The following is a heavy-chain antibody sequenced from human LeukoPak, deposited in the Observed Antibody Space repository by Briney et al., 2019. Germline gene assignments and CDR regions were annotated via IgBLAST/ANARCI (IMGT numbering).Heavy chain of an antibody. V-gene: IGHV5-51*01. J-gene: IGHJ5*02. D-gene: IGHD2-15*01. CDR1: GYSFTSYW. Sequence: GESLKISCKGSGYSFTSYWIGWVRQMPGKGLQWMGIIYPGDSDTRYNPSFQGQVTISADKSISTHYLQWSSLKASDTAMYYCGRRVVAENWFDPWGQGTLVTVSS. CDR3: GRRVVAENWFDP. CDR2: IYPGDSDT.